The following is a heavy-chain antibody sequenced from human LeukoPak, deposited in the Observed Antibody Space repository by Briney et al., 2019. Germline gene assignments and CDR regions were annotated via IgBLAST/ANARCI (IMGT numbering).Heavy chain of an antibody. Sequence: GASVKVSFKVSGYTLTELSMHWVRQAPGKGLEWMGGFDPEDGETIYAQKFQGRVTMTEDTSTDTAYMELSSLRSEDTAVYYCATASSRVGYCSSTSCYADRSLLDCWGQGTLVTVSS. CDR3: ATASSRVGYCSSTSCYADRSLLDC. J-gene: IGHJ4*02. D-gene: IGHD2-2*01. CDR1: GYTLTELS. CDR2: FDPEDGET. V-gene: IGHV1-24*01.